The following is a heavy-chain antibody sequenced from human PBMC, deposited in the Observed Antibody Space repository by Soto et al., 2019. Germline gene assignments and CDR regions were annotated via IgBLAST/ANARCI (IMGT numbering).Heavy chain of an antibody. CDR2: IWYDGSNK. Sequence: GGSLRLSCAASGFTFSSYGMHWVRQAPGKGLEWVAVIWYDGSNKYYADSVKGRFTISRDNSKNTLYLQMNSLRAEDTAVYYCARDYYGSGRVESYYMDVWGKGTTVTVSS. J-gene: IGHJ6*03. CDR1: GFTFSSYG. CDR3: ARDYYGSGRVESYYMDV. V-gene: IGHV3-33*01. D-gene: IGHD3-10*01.